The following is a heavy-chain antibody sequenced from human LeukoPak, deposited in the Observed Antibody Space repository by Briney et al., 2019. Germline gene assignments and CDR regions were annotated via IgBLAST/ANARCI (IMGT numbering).Heavy chain of an antibody. J-gene: IGHJ2*01. CDR2: IYTSGST. CDR1: GGSISSYY. CDR3: AREDFRAAAPDL. Sequence: SETLSLTCTVSGGSISSYYWSWIRQPAGKGLEWIGRIYTSGSTNYNLSLKSRVTMSVDTSKNQFSLKLSSVTAADTAVYYCAREDFRAAAPDLWGRGTLVTVSS. D-gene: IGHD6-13*01. V-gene: IGHV4-4*07.